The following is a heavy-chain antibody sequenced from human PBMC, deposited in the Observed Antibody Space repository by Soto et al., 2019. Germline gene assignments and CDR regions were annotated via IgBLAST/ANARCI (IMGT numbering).Heavy chain of an antibody. CDR2: IKSNTDGGTT. CDR1: GFTFTNAW. Sequence: PGGSLRLSCAASGFTFTNAWMNWVRQAPGKGLEWVGRIKSNTDGGTTDYAAPVKGRFTISRDDSRNTLFLQMNSLKTEDTAVYYCTTDDRHSYAHYYYFGVDVGGQGTTVTVSS. J-gene: IGHJ6*02. CDR3: TTDDRHSYAHYYYFGVDV. D-gene: IGHD5-18*01. V-gene: IGHV3-15*07.